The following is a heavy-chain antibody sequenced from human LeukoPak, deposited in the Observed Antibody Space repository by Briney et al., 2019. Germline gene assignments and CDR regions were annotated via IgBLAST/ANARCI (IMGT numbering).Heavy chain of an antibody. V-gene: IGHV4-39*07. J-gene: IGHJ4*02. D-gene: IGHD1-14*01. CDR2: IYHSGST. CDR1: GGSISSTNYY. CDR3: ARTRPGYFDY. Sequence: SETLSLTCIVSGGSISSTNYYSGWIRQPPGKGLEWIGSIYHSGSTYYNPSLRSRVTISVDTSKNQFSLKLSSVTAADTAVYYCARTRPGYFDYWGQGTLVTVSS.